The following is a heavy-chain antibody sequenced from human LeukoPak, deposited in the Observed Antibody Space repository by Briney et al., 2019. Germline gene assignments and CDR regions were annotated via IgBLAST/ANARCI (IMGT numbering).Heavy chain of an antibody. D-gene: IGHD3-10*02. CDR3: ARGLFADNEKYDAFDI. V-gene: IGHV1-8*01. CDR1: GYTFTSYD. CDR2: MNPNRDST. Sequence: GASVKVSCKASGYTFTSYDIYWVRQAPGQGLEWVAWMNPNRDSTGYVAKLQGRVTVTRNTSTSTVYMELTSLTSEDTAVYYCARGLFADNEKYDAFDIWGQGTMITVSS. J-gene: IGHJ3*02.